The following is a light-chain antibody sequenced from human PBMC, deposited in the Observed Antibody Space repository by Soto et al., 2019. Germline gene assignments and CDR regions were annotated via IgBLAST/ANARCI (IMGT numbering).Light chain of an antibody. Sequence: QSALTQPPSASGSPGQSVTISCTGTSSDVGGYIYVSWCQQHPGKAPTLIIYEVSKRPSGVPDRFSGSKSGNTASLTVSGLQTEDEAYYFCASYAGDNNLLFGGGTKVTVL. J-gene: IGLJ2*01. CDR2: EVS. CDR1: SSDVGGYIY. CDR3: ASYAGDNNLL. V-gene: IGLV2-8*01.